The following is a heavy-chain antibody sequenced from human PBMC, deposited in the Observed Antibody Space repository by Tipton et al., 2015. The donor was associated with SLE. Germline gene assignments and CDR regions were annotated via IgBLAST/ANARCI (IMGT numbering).Heavy chain of an antibody. CDR3: ARDGGSLEDYMDV. CDR2: IKEDGSDK. V-gene: IGHV3-7*01. Sequence: SLRLSCAASGFTFSNSWMTWVRQTPGKGLEWVANIKEDGSDKYYVDSVKGRFTISRDNAKNSLYLQMNSLSAEDTAVYYCARDGGSLEDYMDVWGKGTTVTVSS. CDR1: GFTFSNSW. D-gene: IGHD1-26*01. J-gene: IGHJ6*03.